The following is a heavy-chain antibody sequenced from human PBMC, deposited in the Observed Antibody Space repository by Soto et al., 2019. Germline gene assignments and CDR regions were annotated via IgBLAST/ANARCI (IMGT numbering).Heavy chain of an antibody. J-gene: IGHJ4*02. CDR3: ATLAGTGSYRDLYFDN. CDR2: ILPADSYT. D-gene: IGHD1-26*01. CDR1: GYNFASHW. V-gene: IGHV5-51*01. Sequence: FLKISCKGSGYNFASHWIGWVRQMPGKGLEWMGIILPADSYTTYSPSFQGQVTVSADQSISTVYLQWSSLKASDTAMYYCATLAGTGSYRDLYFDNWGQGTPVTVSS.